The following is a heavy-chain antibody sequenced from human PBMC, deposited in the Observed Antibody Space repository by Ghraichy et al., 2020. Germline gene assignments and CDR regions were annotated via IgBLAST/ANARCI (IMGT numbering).Heavy chain of an antibody. CDR3: ARALSGYFDWLFHPRHGMDV. CDR1: GYTFTSYD. J-gene: IGHJ6*02. D-gene: IGHD3-9*01. V-gene: IGHV1-8*01. CDR2: MNPNSGNT. Sequence: ASVKVSCKASGYTFTSYDINWVRQATGQGLEWMGWMNPNSGNTGYAQKFQGRVTMTRNTSISTAYMELSSLRSEDTAVYYCARALSGYFDWLFHPRHGMDVWGQGTTVTVSS.